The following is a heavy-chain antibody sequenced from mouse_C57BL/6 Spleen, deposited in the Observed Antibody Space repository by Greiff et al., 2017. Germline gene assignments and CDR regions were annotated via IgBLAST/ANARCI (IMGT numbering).Heavy chain of an antibody. CDR2: IDPEDGDT. J-gene: IGHJ3*01. V-gene: IGHV14-1*01. D-gene: IGHD2-1*01. CDR3: TLYGNFPAWFAY. CDR1: GFNIKDYY. Sequence: EVQLQESGAELVRPGASVKLSCTASGFNIKDYYMHWVKQRPEQGLEWIGRIDPEDGDTEYAPKFQGKATMTADTSSNTAYLQLSSLTSEDTAVDYCTLYGNFPAWFAYWGQGTLVTVSA.